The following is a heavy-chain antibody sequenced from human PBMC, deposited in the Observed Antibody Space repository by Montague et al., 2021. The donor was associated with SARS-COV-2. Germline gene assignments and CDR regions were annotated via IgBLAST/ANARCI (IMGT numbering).Heavy chain of an antibody. V-gene: IGHV4-31*03. CDR2: IYYSGST. CDR3: ARDEGSSGPDY. Sequence: TLSLTCTVSGGSISSGGYYWSRIRQHPGKGLEWIGYIYYSGSTYYNPSLKSRVTISVDTSKNQLSLELSSVTAADTAVYYCARDEGSSGPDYWGQGTLVTVSS. CDR1: GGSISSGGYY. D-gene: IGHD3-22*01. J-gene: IGHJ4*02.